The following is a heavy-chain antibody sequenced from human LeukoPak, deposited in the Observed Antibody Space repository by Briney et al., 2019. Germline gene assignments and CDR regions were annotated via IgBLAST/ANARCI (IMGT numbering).Heavy chain of an antibody. J-gene: IGHJ4*02. D-gene: IGHD5/OR15-5a*01. V-gene: IGHV4-39*07. CDR2: IYYSGST. CDR3: ARVSSFDY. Sequence: SETLSLICTVSGGSISSSSYYWGWIRQPPGKGLEWIGSIYYSGSTYYNPSLKSRVTIAVDTSKNQFSLKLSSVTAADTAVYYCARVSSFDYWGQGTLVTVSS. CDR1: GGSISSSSYY.